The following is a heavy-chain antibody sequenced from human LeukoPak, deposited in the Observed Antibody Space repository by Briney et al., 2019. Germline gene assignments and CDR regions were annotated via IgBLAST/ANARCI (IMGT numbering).Heavy chain of an antibody. J-gene: IGHJ4*02. Sequence: PSQTLSLTCTVSGGSISSGDYYWSWNRQPQGKGLEWIEYIYYSGSIYYNPSLKSRVTISVDTSKNQFSLKLSSVTAADTAVYYCARVWSWWPSFDYWGQGTLVTVSS. CDR1: GGSISSGDYY. D-gene: IGHD2-21*01. V-gene: IGHV4-30-4*08. CDR3: ARVWSWWPSFDY. CDR2: IYYSGSI.